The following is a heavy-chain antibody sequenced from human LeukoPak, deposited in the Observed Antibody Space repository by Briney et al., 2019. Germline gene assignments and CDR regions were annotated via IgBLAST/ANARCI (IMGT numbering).Heavy chain of an antibody. D-gene: IGHD6-19*01. CDR2: ISYDGSNK. V-gene: IGHV3-30*04. CDR1: GFTFSSYA. Sequence: GGSLRLSCAASGFTFSSYAMHWVRQAPGKGLEWVAVISYDGSNKYYADSVKGRFTISRDNSKNTLYLQMNSLRAEDTAVYYCASSRGLAVAGFLIYWGQGTLVTVSS. CDR3: ASSRGLAVAGFLIY. J-gene: IGHJ4*02.